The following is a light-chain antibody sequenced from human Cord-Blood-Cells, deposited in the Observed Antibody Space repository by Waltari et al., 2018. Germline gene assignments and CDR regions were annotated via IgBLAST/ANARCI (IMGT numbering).Light chain of an antibody. J-gene: IGKJ4*01. V-gene: IGKV1-33*01. CDR1: QDISNY. CDR2: DAS. Sequence: DIQITQSTSSLSASVEDRVTITCQASQDISNYLNWYQQKPGKAPKLLIYDASNLETGVPSRFSGSGSGTDFTFTISSLQPEDIATYYCQQYDNLPLTFGGGTKVEIK. CDR3: QQYDNLPLT.